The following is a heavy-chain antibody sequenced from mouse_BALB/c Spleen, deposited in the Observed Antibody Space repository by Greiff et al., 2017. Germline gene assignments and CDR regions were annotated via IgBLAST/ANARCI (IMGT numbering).Heavy chain of an antibody. CDR2: IWAGGST. D-gene: IGHD1-1*01. CDR1: GFSLTSYG. V-gene: IGHV2-9*02. CDR3: ARGGPYGSLAY. J-gene: IGHJ3*01. Sequence: VQVVESGPGLVAPSQSLSITCTVSGFSLTSYGVHWVRQPPGKGLEWLGVIWAGGSTNYNSALMSRLSISKDNSKSQVFLKMNSLQTDDTAMYYCARGGPYGSLAYWGQGTLVTVSA.